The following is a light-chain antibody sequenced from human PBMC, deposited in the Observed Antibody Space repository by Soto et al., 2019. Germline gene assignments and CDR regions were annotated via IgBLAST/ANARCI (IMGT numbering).Light chain of an antibody. V-gene: IGKV3-20*01. CDR2: RVS. J-gene: IGKJ4*01. CDR3: QQYGNVPRT. CDR1: QSVSNRY. Sequence: EVVLTQSPGTLSLSPGEGATLSCRASQSVSNRYFARYQQKPGQAPRLLIYRVSSRATGIPDRFSGSGSGTDFTLTISRLEPEEFAVYYCQQYGNVPRTFGGGTKVDIK.